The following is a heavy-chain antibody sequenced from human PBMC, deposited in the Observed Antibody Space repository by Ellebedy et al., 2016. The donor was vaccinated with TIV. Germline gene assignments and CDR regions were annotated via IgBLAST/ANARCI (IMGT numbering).Heavy chain of an antibody. Sequence: GESLKISXAASGFTFSSYSMNWVRQAPGKGLEFISYISSSGGTIYYADSVKGRFTISRDNAKNSLYLQMNSLRAEDTAVYYCARTTGFDYWGQGTLVTVSS. CDR3: ARTTGFDY. D-gene: IGHD1-1*01. CDR1: GFTFSSYS. J-gene: IGHJ4*02. V-gene: IGHV3-48*04. CDR2: ISSSGGTI.